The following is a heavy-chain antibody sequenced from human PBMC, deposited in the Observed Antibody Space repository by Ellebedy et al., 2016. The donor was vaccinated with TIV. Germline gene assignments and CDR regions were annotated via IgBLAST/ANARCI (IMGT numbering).Heavy chain of an antibody. CDR1: GFTFSSFS. CDR2: ISASSTTI. J-gene: IGHJ4*02. CDR3: ARGWSTPDS. Sequence: GESLKISCAASGFTFSSFSMNWVRRAPGKGLEWISYISASSTTIYYADSVKGRFTISRDNAQNTLFLQMNSLRVEDTAVYYCARGWSTPDSWGQGTLVIVSS. D-gene: IGHD2-15*01. V-gene: IGHV3-48*01.